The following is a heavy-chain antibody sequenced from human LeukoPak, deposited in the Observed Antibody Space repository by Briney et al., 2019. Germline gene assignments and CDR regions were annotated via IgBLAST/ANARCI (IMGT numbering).Heavy chain of an antibody. Sequence: ASVTLSCKASGYAFSDYYMHWVRQAPAQGLEWMGRINPNSGGTYYAQKFQGRVTMTRDPSISTAYRDLDTLPSEATAVITVARSYSGSYRDDSSGEGTLVTASS. V-gene: IGHV1-2*06. D-gene: IGHD1-26*01. CDR3: ARSYSGSYRDDS. CDR1: GYAFSDYY. J-gene: IGHJ5*01. CDR2: INPNSGGT.